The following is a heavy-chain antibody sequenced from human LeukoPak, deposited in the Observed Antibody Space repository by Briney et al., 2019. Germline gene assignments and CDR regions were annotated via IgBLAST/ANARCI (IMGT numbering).Heavy chain of an antibody. CDR2: INQDGSET. D-gene: IGHD3-10*01. CDR1: GFTSSSYW. V-gene: IGHV3-7*01. J-gene: IGHJ4*02. Sequence: GGSLRLSCAASGFTSSSYWMGWVRQAPRKGLEWVANINQDGSETYYVDSVEGRITISRDNAKNSLYLQMNSLRAEDTAVYFCAKSNAARDASGSDYWGQGTLVTVSS. CDR3: AKSNAARDASGSDY.